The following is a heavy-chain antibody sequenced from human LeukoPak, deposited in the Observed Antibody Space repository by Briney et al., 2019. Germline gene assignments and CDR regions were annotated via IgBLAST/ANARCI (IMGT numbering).Heavy chain of an antibody. CDR1: GDSISTYS. CDR3: ARLGLYSGYEYYFDF. Sequence: SETLSLTCTVSGDSISTYSWIWIRQPPGKGLEWVGCIYNSGSTNYNPSLKSRVTLSVDTSKNPFSLKLSSVTAADTAVYYCARLGLYSGYEYYFDFWGQGTLVTVPS. D-gene: IGHD5-12*01. CDR2: IYNSGST. J-gene: IGHJ4*02. V-gene: IGHV4-59*01.